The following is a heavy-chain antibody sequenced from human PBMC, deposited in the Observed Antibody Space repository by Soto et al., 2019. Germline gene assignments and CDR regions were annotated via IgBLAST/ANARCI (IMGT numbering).Heavy chain of an antibody. J-gene: IGHJ5*02. V-gene: IGHV2-26*01. CDR1: GFSLSNARMG. Sequence: QVTLKESGPVLVKPTETLTLTCTVSGFSLSNARMGVSWIRQPPGKALEWLAHIFSNDEKSYSTSLKSRLTVSKDTSKSHVVLTMTNMDPGDTATYYCARIVVVPAATLGEQWFDPWGQGTLVTVSS. D-gene: IGHD2-21*02. CDR2: IFSNDEK. CDR3: ARIVVVPAATLGEQWFDP.